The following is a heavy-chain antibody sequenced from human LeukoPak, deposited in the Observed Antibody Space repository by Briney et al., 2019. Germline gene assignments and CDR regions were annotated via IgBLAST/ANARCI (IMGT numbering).Heavy chain of an antibody. J-gene: IGHJ6*02. Sequence: GGSLRLSCAASGFTVSSNYMSWVRQAPGKGLEWVSAISGSGGSTYYADSVKGRFTISRDNSKNTLYLQMNSLRAEDTAVYYCAKENPCSGGSCYRYYYYGMDVWGQGTTVTVSS. D-gene: IGHD2-15*01. V-gene: IGHV3-23*01. CDR2: ISGSGGST. CDR1: GFTVSSNY. CDR3: AKENPCSGGSCYRYYYYGMDV.